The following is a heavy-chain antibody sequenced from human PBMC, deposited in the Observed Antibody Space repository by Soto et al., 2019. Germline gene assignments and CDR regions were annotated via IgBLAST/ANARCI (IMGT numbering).Heavy chain of an antibody. V-gene: IGHV3-23*01. Sequence: PGGSLRLSCAASGFTFNNFAMIWVRQAPGKGLQWVSAISANGANTFYADSVKGRFTVSRDNSKNTLFLQLNSLRAEDTAVYYCAKLINSASFYWGQGTLVTVSS. CDR3: AKLINSASFY. D-gene: IGHD2-8*01. CDR1: GFTFNNFA. J-gene: IGHJ4*02. CDR2: ISANGANT.